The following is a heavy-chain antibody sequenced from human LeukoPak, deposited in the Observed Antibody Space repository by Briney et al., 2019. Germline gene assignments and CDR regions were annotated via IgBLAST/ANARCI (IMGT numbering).Heavy chain of an antibody. D-gene: IGHD4-11*01. CDR2: ISGSGGST. Sequence: GGSLRLSCAASGFTFSSYAMSWVRQAPGKGLEWVSAISGSGGSTYYADSVEGRFTISRDNSKNTLYLQMNSLRAEDTAVYYCAKDWGYDYSNYGGDYWGQGTLVTVSS. J-gene: IGHJ4*02. CDR3: AKDWGYDYSNYGGDY. V-gene: IGHV3-23*01. CDR1: GFTFSSYA.